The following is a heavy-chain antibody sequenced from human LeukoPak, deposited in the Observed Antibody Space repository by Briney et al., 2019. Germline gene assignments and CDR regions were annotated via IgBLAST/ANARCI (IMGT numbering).Heavy chain of an antibody. CDR3: PRGRDGYDP. J-gene: IGHJ5*02. Sequence: SETLSLTCTVSGGSVSNYHWSWIRQPPGKGLEWIGYILNSGGANYNPSPKSRVTISRDTSKNQFSLKVSSMTAADTAIYYCPRGRDGYDPWGQGTLVIVSS. CDR2: ILNSGGA. V-gene: IGHV4-59*02. D-gene: IGHD5-24*01. CDR1: GGSVSNYH.